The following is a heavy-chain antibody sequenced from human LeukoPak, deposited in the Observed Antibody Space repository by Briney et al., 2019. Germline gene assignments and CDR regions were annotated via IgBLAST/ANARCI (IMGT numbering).Heavy chain of an antibody. D-gene: IGHD1-26*01. CDR2: IIPIFGTA. V-gene: IGHV1-69*13. J-gene: IGHJ3*02. CDR3: ARSRGIVGATRRFDAFDI. CDR1: GYTFTSYD. Sequence: GASVKVSCKASGYTFTSYDINWVRQATGQGLEWMGGIIPIFGTANYAQKFQGRVTITADESTSTAYMELSSLRSEDTAVYYCARSRGIVGATRRFDAFDIWGQGTMVTVSS.